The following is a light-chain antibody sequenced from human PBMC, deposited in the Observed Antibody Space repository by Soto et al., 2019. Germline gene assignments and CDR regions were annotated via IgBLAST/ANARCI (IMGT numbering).Light chain of an antibody. V-gene: IGKV3-15*01. Sequence: EIVLTQSPATLSLSPGERATLSCRASQSVRSNLARYQQKPGQAPSLLIYGAFTRATGIPTRFSGSGSGTEFTLTISSLQPDDFATYYCQHYNSYSEAFGQGTKVDIK. CDR2: GAF. J-gene: IGKJ1*01. CDR1: QSVRSN. CDR3: QHYNSYSEA.